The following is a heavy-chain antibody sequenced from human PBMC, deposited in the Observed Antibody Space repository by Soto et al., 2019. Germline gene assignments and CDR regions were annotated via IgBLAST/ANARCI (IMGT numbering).Heavy chain of an antibody. CDR2: ISYSGST. J-gene: IGHJ6*02. CDR3: ARQGSYYYYGMDV. Sequence: SETLSLTCTVSGGSISSAAYYWSWIRQHPGKGLEWIGYISYSGSTYYNPSLKSRVTISVDTSKNQFSLKLTSVTAADTAVYYCARQGSYYYYGMDVWGQGTTVTVSS. V-gene: IGHV4-31*03. CDR1: GGSISSAAYY.